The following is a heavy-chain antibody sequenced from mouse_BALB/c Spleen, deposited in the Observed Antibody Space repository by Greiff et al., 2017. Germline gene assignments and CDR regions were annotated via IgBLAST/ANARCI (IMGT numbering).Heavy chain of an antibody. CDR1: GFTFSSYA. D-gene: IGHD1-1*02. Sequence: EVHLVESGGGLVKPGGSLKLSCAASGFTFSSYAMAWVRQTPEKRLEWVASISSGGSTYYPDSVKGRITISRDNARNILYLQMSSLRSEDTAMYYCARGRGYYDPYYYAMDYWGQGTSVTVSS. CDR2: ISSGGST. V-gene: IGHV5-6-5*01. CDR3: ARGRGYYDPYYYAMDY. J-gene: IGHJ4*01.